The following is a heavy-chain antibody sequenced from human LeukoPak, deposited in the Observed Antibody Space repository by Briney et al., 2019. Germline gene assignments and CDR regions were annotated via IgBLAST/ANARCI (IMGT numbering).Heavy chain of an antibody. V-gene: IGHV4-61*01. CDR1: GVSVSSGSYY. CDR2: IYYSGST. D-gene: IGHD2-21*02. CDR3: ARVKSVVVVTAIRYAFDI. J-gene: IGHJ3*02. Sequence: SETLSLTCTVSGVSVSSGSYYWSWIRQPPGKGLEWIGYIYYSGSTNYNPSLKSRVTISVDTSKNQFSLKLSSVTAADTAVYYCARVKSVVVVTAIRYAFDIWGQRTMVTVSS.